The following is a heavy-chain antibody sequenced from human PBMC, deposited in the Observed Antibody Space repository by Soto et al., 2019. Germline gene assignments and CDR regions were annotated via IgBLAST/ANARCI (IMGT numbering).Heavy chain of an antibody. CDR1: GGSVSSGSYY. CDR3: ARGIAGWYQGRYFYGMDV. CDR2: LYYSGSR. J-gene: IGHJ6*02. V-gene: IGHV4-61*01. D-gene: IGHD6-19*01. Sequence: QVQLQESGPGLVKPSETLSLTCTVSGGSVSSGSYYWSLIRQPPGKGVEWVGYLYYSGSRNYNPPLQSRITISIDTSKNQLSLKLSSVTAGDTAVYYCARGIAGWYQGRYFYGMDVWGQGTTVTVS.